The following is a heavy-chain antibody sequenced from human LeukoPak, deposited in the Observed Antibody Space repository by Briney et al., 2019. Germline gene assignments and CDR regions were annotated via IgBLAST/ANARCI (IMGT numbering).Heavy chain of an antibody. V-gene: IGHV3-15*01. CDR1: GFTFSNAW. J-gene: IGHJ6*04. CDR3: TTDSPYYYCGMDV. CDR2: IKSKTDGGTT. Sequence: PGGSLRLSCAASGFTFSNAWMSWVRQAPGKGLEWVGRIKSKTDGGTTDYAAPVKGRFTISRDDSKNTLYLQMNSLKTEDTAVYYCTTDSPYYYCGMDVWGKGTTVTVSS.